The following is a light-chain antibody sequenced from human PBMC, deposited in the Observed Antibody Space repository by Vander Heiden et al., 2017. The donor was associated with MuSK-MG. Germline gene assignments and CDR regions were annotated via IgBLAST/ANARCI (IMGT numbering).Light chain of an antibody. J-gene: IGLJ2*01. CDR3: LLSYSGSMI. Sequence: QAVVTQEPSLTVSPGGTVTLTCGSSTGTVTSGLYPYWFQQKPGQAPRTLFYDTNNKHAWIPARFSGSLLAGKAALTLSGAQPEDEDEYYCLLSYSGSMIFGGGTKLTVL. CDR1: TGTVTSGLY. V-gene: IGLV7-46*01. CDR2: DTN.